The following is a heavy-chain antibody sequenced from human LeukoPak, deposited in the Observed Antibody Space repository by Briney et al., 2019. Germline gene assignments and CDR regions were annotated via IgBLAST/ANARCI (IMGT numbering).Heavy chain of an antibody. CDR1: GYTFTSYG. J-gene: IGHJ5*02. CDR2: ISAYNGNT. V-gene: IGHV1-18*04. CDR3: ARDWLGYCSSTSCRNWFDP. Sequence: ASVKVSCKASGYTFTSYGISCVRQAPGQGLEWMGWISAYNGNTNYAQKLQGRVTMTTDTSTSTAYMELRSLRSDDTAVYYCARDWLGYCSSTSCRNWFDPWGQGTLVTVSS. D-gene: IGHD2-2*01.